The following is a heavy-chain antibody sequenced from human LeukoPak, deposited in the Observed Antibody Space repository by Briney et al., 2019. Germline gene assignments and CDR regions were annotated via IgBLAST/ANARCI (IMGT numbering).Heavy chain of an antibody. CDR1: GGSVSSASYY. V-gene: IGHV4-61*01. D-gene: IGHD2-2*01. Sequence: PSETLSLTCTVSGGSVSSASYYWSWIRQPPGKGLEWIGYIYYSGSTNSNSSLKSRVTISVDTSKNQFSLKLSSVTAADTAVYHCARRYCSSTNCYDFDYWGQGTLVTVSS. J-gene: IGHJ4*02. CDR3: ARRYCSSTNCYDFDY. CDR2: IYYSGST.